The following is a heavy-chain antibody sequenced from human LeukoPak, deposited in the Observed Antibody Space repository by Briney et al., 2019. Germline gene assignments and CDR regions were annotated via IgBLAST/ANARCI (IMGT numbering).Heavy chain of an antibody. CDR1: GGSISSGSYY. CDR3: ARTVTLYSSSWANAFDI. J-gene: IGHJ3*02. D-gene: IGHD6-13*01. CDR2: IYTSGST. V-gene: IGHV4-61*02. Sequence: SETLSLTCTVSGGSISSGSYYWSWIRQPAGKGLEWIGRIYTSGSTNYNPSLKSRVTISVDTSKNQFSLKLSSVTAADTAVYYCARTVTLYSSSWANAFDIWGQGTMVTVSS.